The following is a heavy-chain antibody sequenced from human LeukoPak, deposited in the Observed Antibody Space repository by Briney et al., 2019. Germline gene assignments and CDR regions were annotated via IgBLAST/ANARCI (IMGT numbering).Heavy chain of an antibody. CDR3: ARDGAGIDY. J-gene: IGHJ4*02. D-gene: IGHD1-26*01. CDR2: IYYSGST. V-gene: IGHV4-59*01. Sequence: PSETLSLTCAVYGGSFSGYYWSWIRQPPGKGLEWIGYIYYSGSTNYNPSLKSRVTISVDTSKNQFSLKLSSVTAADTAVYYCARDGAGIDYWGQGTLVTVSS. CDR1: GGSFSGYY.